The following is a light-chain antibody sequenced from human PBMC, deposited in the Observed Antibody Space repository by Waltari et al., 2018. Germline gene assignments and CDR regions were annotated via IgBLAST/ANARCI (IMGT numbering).Light chain of an antibody. Sequence: QSALTQPRSVSGSPGQSVPISCPGSSGDVGDFTYVPWYQQHPGKAPKLMIYDVTKRPSGVPDRFSGSRSADTASLTISGLQAEDEADYYCCSYGGSYTLVVFGGGTKLTVL. CDR3: CSYGGSYTLVV. CDR1: SGDVGDFTY. CDR2: DVT. J-gene: IGLJ2*01. V-gene: IGLV2-11*01.